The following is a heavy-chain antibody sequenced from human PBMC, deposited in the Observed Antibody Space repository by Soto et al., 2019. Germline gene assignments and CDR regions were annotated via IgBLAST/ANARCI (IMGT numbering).Heavy chain of an antibody. D-gene: IGHD3-10*01. Sequence: QVQLQDSGPGLVKPSETLSLTCTVSGGSISSYYWSWIRQPPGKGLEWIGYIYYSGSTNYNPSLKSRVTLSVATSKNQFSLKLSSVTAADTAVYYCARRYGSFFDIWGQGTMVTVSS. CDR2: IYYSGST. CDR3: ARRYGSFFDI. J-gene: IGHJ3*02. CDR1: GGSISSYY. V-gene: IGHV4-59*08.